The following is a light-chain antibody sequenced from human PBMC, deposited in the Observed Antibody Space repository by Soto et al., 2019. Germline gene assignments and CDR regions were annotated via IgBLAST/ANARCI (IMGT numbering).Light chain of an antibody. CDR2: GTP. Sequence: EIVLTQSPGTLSLSPGERATLSFSASQSVSSSYLAWYQQSPGQTPRLLIYGTPTRATGVPARFSGSGSGTEFTLTITSLQSEDFAVYYCQQYNNWPPGTFGQGTKVDIK. CDR1: QSVSSSY. J-gene: IGKJ1*01. V-gene: IGKV3-15*01. CDR3: QQYNNWPPGT.